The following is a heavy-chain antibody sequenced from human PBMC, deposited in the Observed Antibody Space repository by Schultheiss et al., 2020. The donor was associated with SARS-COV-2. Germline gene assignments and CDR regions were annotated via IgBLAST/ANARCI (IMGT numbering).Heavy chain of an antibody. CDR2: IYYSGST. V-gene: IGHV4-59*12. D-gene: IGHD1-1*01. J-gene: IGHJ4*02. CDR3: AGAATYNLNV. Sequence: SETLSLTCAVYGGSFSGYYWSWIRQPPGKGLEWIGYIYYSGSTYYNPSLKSRVTISVDTSKKQFSLKLSSVTAADTAIYYCAGAATYNLNVWGQGTLVTVSS. CDR1: GGSFSGYY.